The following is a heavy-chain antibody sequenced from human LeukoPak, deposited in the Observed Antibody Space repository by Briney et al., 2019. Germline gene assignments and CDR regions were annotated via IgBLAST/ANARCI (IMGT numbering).Heavy chain of an antibody. CDR2: ISSSSSTI. D-gene: IGHD3-3*01. V-gene: IGHV3-48*01. J-gene: IGHJ4*02. CDR1: GFTFSSYS. Sequence: QPGGSLRLSCAASGFTFSSYSMNWVRQAPGKGLEWVSYISSSSSTIYYADSVKGRFTISRDNAKNSLYLQMNGLRAEDTAVYYCARPMYYDFWSGYPLYLGYWGQGTLVTVSS. CDR3: ARPMYYDFWSGYPLYLGY.